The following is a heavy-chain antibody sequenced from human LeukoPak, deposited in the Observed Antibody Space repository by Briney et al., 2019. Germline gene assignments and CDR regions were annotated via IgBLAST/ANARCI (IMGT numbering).Heavy chain of an antibody. CDR1: GGSFSGYY. D-gene: IGHD5-12*01. Sequence: PSETLSLTCAVYGGSFSGYYWSWIRQPPGKGLEWIGEINHSGSTNYNPSLKSRVTISVDTSKNQFSLKPSSVTAADTAVYYCARGRKWLRLGYFDYWGQGTLVTVSS. CDR2: INHSGST. CDR3: ARGRKWLRLGYFDY. J-gene: IGHJ4*02. V-gene: IGHV4-34*01.